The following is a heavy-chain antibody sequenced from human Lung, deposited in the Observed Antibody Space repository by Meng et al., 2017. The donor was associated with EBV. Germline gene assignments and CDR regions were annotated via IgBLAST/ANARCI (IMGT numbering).Heavy chain of an antibody. D-gene: IGHD1-1*01. Sequence: QVQREELGPGLVKPSGVLSLTSTVSGDSCSSEIWGRWVRQPPGKGLEWIGEVYHRGDTNYNPSLKSRVVISVDRSKNQFSLNLSSVTAADTAVYYCGRDQGRQLINHWGQGTLVTVSS. J-gene: IGHJ4*02. CDR3: GRDQGRQLINH. V-gene: IGHV4-4*02. CDR1: GDSCSSEIW. CDR2: VYHRGDT.